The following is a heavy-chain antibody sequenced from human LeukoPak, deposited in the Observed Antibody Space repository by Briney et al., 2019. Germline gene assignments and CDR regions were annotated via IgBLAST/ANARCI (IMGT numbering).Heavy chain of an antibody. CDR2: IIPIFGTA. J-gene: IGHJ6*03. CDR1: GGTFSSYA. Sequence: GASVKVSCKASGGTFSSYAISWVRQAPGQGLEWMGGIIPIFGTANYAQKFQGRVTITADKSTSTAYMELSSLRSEDTAVYYCARAVLETNPRYYYYYMDVWGKGTTVTVSS. V-gene: IGHV1-69*06. CDR3: ARAVLETNPRYYYYYMDV. D-gene: IGHD2-8*01.